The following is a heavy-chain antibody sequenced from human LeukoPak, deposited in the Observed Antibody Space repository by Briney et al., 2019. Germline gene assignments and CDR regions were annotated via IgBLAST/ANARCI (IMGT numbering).Heavy chain of an antibody. CDR3: AKASRYCSSTSCYQSAFDI. V-gene: IGHV3-23*01. D-gene: IGHD2-2*01. Sequence: GGSLRLSCAASGFTFGSYAMSWVRQAPGKGLEWVSAISGSGGSTYYADSVKGRFTISRDNSKNTLYLQMNSLRAEDTAVYYCAKASRYCSSTSCYQSAFDIWGQGTMVTVSS. J-gene: IGHJ3*02. CDR2: ISGSGGST. CDR1: GFTFGSYA.